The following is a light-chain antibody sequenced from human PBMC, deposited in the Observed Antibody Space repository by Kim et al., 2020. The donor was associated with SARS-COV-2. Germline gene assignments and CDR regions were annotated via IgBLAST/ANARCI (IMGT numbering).Light chain of an antibody. CDR3: QQSYSTPLT. V-gene: IGKV1-39*01. CDR2: SAS. J-gene: IGKJ4*01. CDR1: QSISSY. Sequence: ASVGDRVTITCRASQSISSYLNWYQQKPGKAPKLLIYSASSLQSGVPSRFSGSGSGTDFTLTISSLQPEDFATYYCQQSYSTPLTFGGGTKVDIK.